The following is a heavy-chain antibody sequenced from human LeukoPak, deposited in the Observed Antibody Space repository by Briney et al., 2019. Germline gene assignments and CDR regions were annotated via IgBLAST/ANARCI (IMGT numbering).Heavy chain of an antibody. CDR2: IRYDGSNK. CDR1: GFTFSSYA. CDR3: ARLTPNWFDP. D-gene: IGHD3-16*01. J-gene: IGHJ5*02. V-gene: IGHV3-30*02. Sequence: GGSLRLSCAASGFTFSSYATHWVRQAPGKGLEWVAFIRYDGSNKYYADSVKGRFTISRDNSKNTLYLQMNSLRAEDTAVYYCARLTPNWFDPWGQGTLVTVSS.